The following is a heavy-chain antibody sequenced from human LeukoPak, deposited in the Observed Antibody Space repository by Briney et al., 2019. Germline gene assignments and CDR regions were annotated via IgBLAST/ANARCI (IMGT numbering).Heavy chain of an antibody. J-gene: IGHJ4*02. CDR1: GFTVSSNY. D-gene: IGHD1-1*01. CDR2: IYSGGST. Sequence: GGSLRPSCAASGFTVSSNYMSWVRQAPGKGLEWVSVIYSGGSTYYSDSVKGRFTISRHNSKNTLYLQMNSLRAEDTAVYYCALSWNLESLYYFDYWGQGTLVTVSS. V-gene: IGHV3-53*04. CDR3: ALSWNLESLYYFDY.